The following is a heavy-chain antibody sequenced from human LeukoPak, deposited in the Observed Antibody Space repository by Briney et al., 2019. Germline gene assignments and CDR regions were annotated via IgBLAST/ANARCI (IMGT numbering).Heavy chain of an antibody. V-gene: IGHV5-51*01. Sequence: GESLKISCKGSGYSFTSYWIGWVRQLPGKGLEWMGIIYPGDSDTRYSPSFQGQVTISADKSISTAYLQWSSLKASDTAMYYCARLGQLGGYYYYYYMDVWGKGTTVTVSS. CDR1: GYSFTSYW. CDR2: IYPGDSDT. D-gene: IGHD2-2*01. CDR3: ARLGQLGGYYYYYYMDV. J-gene: IGHJ6*03.